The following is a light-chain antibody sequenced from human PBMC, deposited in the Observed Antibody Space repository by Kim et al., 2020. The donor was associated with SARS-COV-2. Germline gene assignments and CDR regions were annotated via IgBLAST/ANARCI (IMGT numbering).Light chain of an antibody. CDR3: QHYVRFPYT. CDR1: QVIKTY. V-gene: IGKV1-5*03. J-gene: IGKJ2*01. Sequence: AVVGDKATVPCRASQVIKTYLAWYQQRPGKAPKLLSYLASTIESGIPPRFSGSVFGTEFTLTINSLQPDDFATYYCQHYVRFPYTFGQGTKLEI. CDR2: LAS.